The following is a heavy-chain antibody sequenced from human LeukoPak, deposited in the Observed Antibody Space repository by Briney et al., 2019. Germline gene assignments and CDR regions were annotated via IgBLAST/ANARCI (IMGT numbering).Heavy chain of an antibody. J-gene: IGHJ3*02. CDR2: ISAYNGNT. CDR3: ARGGSRSRRGHHAFDI. D-gene: IGHD3-10*01. V-gene: IGHV1-18*01. Sequence: ASVKVSCKASGYTFTNYAMNWVRQARGQGLEWMGWISAYNGNTELAQKFQGRVTLATDASTSTAYVELRSLTSDDTAVYFCARGGSRSRRGHHAFDIWGQGTMVTVSS. CDR1: GYTFTNYA.